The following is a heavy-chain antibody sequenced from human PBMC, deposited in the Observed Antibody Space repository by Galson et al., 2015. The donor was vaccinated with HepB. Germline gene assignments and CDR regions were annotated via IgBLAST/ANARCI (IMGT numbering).Heavy chain of an antibody. J-gene: IGHJ4*02. CDR2: INPSGGST. V-gene: IGHV1-46*03. D-gene: IGHD4-17*01. CDR1: GYTFTSYY. Sequence: SVKVSCKASGYTFTSYYMHWVRQAPGQGLEWMGIINPSGGSTSYAQKFQGGVTMTRDTSTSTVYMELSSLRSEDTAVYYCAIGDSVDSHMTTVTDYWGQGTLVTVSS. CDR3: AIGDSVDSHMTTVTDY.